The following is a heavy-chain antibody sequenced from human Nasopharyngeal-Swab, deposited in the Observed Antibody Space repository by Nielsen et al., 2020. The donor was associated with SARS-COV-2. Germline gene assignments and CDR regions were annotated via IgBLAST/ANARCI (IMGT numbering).Heavy chain of an antibody. J-gene: IGHJ5*02. Sequence: SASLSLTCTVSGGSISRSSYYWGWIRQPPGKGLEWIGSIYYSGSTYYNPSLQSRVTISVDTSKNKFSLKLSSVTAADTAVYYCARQEYLNWCDPWGQGTLVTVSS. V-gene: IGHV4-39*01. CDR2: IYYSGST. CDR3: ARQEYLNWCDP. D-gene: IGHD6-6*01. CDR1: GGSISRSSYY.